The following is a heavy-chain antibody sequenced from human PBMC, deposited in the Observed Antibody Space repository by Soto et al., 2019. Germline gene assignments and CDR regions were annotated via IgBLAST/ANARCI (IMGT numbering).Heavy chain of an antibody. J-gene: IGHJ4*02. CDR2: IYYSGTT. Sequence: QVQLQESGPGLVKPSETLSLTCTVSTGSFSSYYWSWIRQPPGKGLEWIGYIYYSGTTKYNPSLKSRVTIXVXTXXNQFSLKLRSVTAADTAVYYCARTYPHNYENSGWGLKYFDYWGQGTLVTVSS. CDR1: TGSFSSYY. D-gene: IGHD3-22*01. CDR3: ARTYPHNYENSGWGLKYFDY. V-gene: IGHV4-59*01.